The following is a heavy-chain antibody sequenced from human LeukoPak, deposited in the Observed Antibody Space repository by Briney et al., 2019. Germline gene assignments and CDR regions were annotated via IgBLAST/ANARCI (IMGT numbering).Heavy chain of an antibody. V-gene: IGHV3-21*05. CDR1: GFTFSSYS. D-gene: IGHD2-15*01. Sequence: GGSLRLSCAASGFTFSSYSMNWVRQAPGKGLEWVSFISSSSSYIYYADSVKGRFTISRDNAKNPLYLQMNSLRAEDTAVYYCARSGGYYFDYWGQGTLVTVSS. J-gene: IGHJ4*02. CDR3: ARSGGYYFDY. CDR2: ISSSSSYI.